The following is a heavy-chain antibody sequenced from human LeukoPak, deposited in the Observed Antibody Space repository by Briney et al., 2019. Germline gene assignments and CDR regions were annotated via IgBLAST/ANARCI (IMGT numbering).Heavy chain of an antibody. D-gene: IGHD5-18*01. CDR2: ISYDGRSK. CDR3: AKDRGYSHGFDY. J-gene: IGHJ4*02. Sequence: PGRSLRLSCAASGFTFSSYGVHWVRQAPGKGLEWVAGISYDGRSKEYVDSVKGRFTISRDNSKNTLYLQMNSLRAEDTAVYYCAKDRGYSHGFDYWGQGTQLTVSS. V-gene: IGHV3-30*18. CDR1: GFTFSSYG.